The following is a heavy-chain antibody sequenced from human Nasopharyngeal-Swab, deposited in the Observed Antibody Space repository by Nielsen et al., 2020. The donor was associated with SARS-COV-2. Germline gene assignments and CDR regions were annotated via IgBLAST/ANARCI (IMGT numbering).Heavy chain of an antibody. CDR3: ARASDGSENYYYFDY. J-gene: IGHJ4*02. CDR1: GGTFSNYA. D-gene: IGHD3-10*01. V-gene: IGHV1-69*13. Sequence: SVKVSCKASGGTFSNYAISWLRQAPGQGLEWMGGIIPIFGTPNYAQEFQGRVTISADESTSTAYMELSSLRSEDTAVYYCARASDGSENYYYFDYWGQGTLVTVSS. CDR2: IIPIFGTP.